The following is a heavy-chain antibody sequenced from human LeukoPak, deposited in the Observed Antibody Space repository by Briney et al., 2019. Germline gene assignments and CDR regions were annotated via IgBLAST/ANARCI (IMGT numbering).Heavy chain of an antibody. J-gene: IGHJ6*03. Sequence: GASVKVSCKASGYTFTSYDINWVRQATGQGLEWMGWMNPNSGNTGYAQKFQGRVTMTRNTSISTAYMELSSLRSDDTAVYYCARVSTFGGVIADYYYYMDVWGKGTTVTISS. CDR3: ARVSTFGGVIADYYYYMDV. CDR1: GYTFTSYD. D-gene: IGHD3-16*02. V-gene: IGHV1-8*01. CDR2: MNPNSGNT.